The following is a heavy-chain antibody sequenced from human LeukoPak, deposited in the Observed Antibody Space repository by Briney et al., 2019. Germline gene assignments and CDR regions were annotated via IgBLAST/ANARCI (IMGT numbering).Heavy chain of an antibody. D-gene: IGHD5-18*01. CDR3: ARAGYSYGGYYYYGMDV. J-gene: IGHJ6*02. Sequence: ASVKVSCKASGYTFTSYAMHLVRQAPGQRLEWMGWINAGNGNTKYSQKFQGRVTITRDTSASTAYMELSGLRSEDTAAYYCARAGYSYGGYYYYGMDVWGQGTTVTVSS. V-gene: IGHV1-3*01. CDR2: INAGNGNT. CDR1: GYTFTSYA.